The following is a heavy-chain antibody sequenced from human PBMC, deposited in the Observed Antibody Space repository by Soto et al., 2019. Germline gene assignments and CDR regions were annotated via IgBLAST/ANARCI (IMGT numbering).Heavy chain of an antibody. CDR2: IYYSGST. J-gene: IGHJ6*02. D-gene: IGHD2-2*01. CDR3: GRQPGHCGSTTCFGYDSVDV. CDR1: GGSISSSSYS. V-gene: IGHV4-39*01. Sequence: PSETLSLTCSVSGGSISSSSYSWGWIRQPPGKGLEWIGTIYYSGSTHYNPSLEGRVAISADTPNNQLSLRLSSVTAADTAVYYCGRQPGHCGSTTCFGYDSVDVWGRGTTVTGSS.